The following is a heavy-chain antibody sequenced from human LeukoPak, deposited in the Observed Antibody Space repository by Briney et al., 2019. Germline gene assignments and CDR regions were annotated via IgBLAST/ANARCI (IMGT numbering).Heavy chain of an antibody. CDR3: ARVKQRLVRLLGRDTTYNYYYMDV. Sequence: PGGSLRLSCAASGFTFSSYWMTWVRQAPGKGLEWVSSITRSSIYKYYADSVKGRFTVSRDNARNSLYLQMNSLSPEDTAVYYCARVKQRLVRLLGRDTTYNYYYMDVWGKGTTVTVSS. CDR2: ITRSSIYK. CDR1: GFTFSSYW. D-gene: IGHD6-13*01. V-gene: IGHV3-21*01. J-gene: IGHJ6*03.